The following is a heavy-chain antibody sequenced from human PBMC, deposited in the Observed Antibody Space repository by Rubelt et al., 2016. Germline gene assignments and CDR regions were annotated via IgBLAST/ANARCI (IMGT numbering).Heavy chain of an antibody. D-gene: IGHD2-15*01. Sequence: QLQLQESGPGLVKPSETLSLTCTVSGGSINRSSYYWGWIRQPPGKGLEWIGSIYYSGSTYYNPSLKSRVTISVDTSKNQFSLKLSSVTAADTAVYYCASEVVVVAATGWFDPWGQGTLVTVSS. CDR2: IYYSGST. CDR1: GGSINRSSYY. CDR3: ASEVVVVAATGWFDP. V-gene: IGHV4-39*07. J-gene: IGHJ5*02.